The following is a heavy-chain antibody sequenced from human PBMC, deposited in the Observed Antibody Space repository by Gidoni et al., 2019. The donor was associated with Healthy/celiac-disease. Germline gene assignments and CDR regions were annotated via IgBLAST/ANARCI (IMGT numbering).Heavy chain of an antibody. CDR3: ARLKGSYYDILTGFDY. CDR2: IYPGDSDT. V-gene: IGHV5-51*03. CDR1: GYSFPSYW. D-gene: IGHD3-9*01. Sequence: DVQLVQSGAEVKKPGASLKISCTGSGYSFPSYWIGWVRQMPGKGLEGMGIIYPGDSDTRYSPSFQGQVTISADKSISTAYLQWSSLKASDTAMYYCARLKGSYYDILTGFDYWGQGTLVTVSS. J-gene: IGHJ4*02.